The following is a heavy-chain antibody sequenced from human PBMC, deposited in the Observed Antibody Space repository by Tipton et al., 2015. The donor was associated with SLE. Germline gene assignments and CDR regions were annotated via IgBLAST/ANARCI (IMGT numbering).Heavy chain of an antibody. CDR1: GDSVSSNSAA. Sequence: GLVKPSQTLSLTCAISGDSVSSNSAAWNWIRQSPSRGLEWLGRTYYRSKWYSDYAVSVKSRITINPDTSKNQFSLHLNSVTPEDTAVYYCARDQVYTDYGDYERYVDLWGRGTLVTVSS. CDR2: TYYRSKWYS. CDR3: ARDQVYTDYGDYERYVDL. J-gene: IGHJ2*01. D-gene: IGHD4-17*01. V-gene: IGHV6-1*01.